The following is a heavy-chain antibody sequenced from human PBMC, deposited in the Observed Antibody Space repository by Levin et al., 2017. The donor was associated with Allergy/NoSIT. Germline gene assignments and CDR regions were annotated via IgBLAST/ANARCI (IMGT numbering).Heavy chain of an antibody. V-gene: IGHV1-69*13. Sequence: ASVKVSCKASGGTFSSYATSWVRQAPGQGLEWMGGIIPIFGTANYAQKFQGRVTITADESTSTAYMELSSLRFEDTAVYYCARPGTAAAGTLHDALDIWGQGTMVTVSS. CDR1: GGTFSSYA. D-gene: IGHD6-13*01. CDR3: ARPGTAAAGTLHDALDI. J-gene: IGHJ3*02. CDR2: IIPIFGTA.